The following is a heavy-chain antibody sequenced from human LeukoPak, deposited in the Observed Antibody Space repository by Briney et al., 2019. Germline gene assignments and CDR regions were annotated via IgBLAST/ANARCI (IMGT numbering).Heavy chain of an antibody. J-gene: IGHJ3*02. CDR1: GFTFSSYA. CDR2: ISGSGGST. Sequence: GGSLRLSCAASGFTFSSYAMSWVRQAPGKGLELVSAISGSGGSTYYADSVKGRFTISRDNSKNTLYLQMNSLRAEDTAVYYCAKPPGRYSSSTSCYLAAFDIWGQGTKVTVSS. CDR3: AKPPGRYSSSTSCYLAAFDI. V-gene: IGHV3-23*01. D-gene: IGHD2-2*01.